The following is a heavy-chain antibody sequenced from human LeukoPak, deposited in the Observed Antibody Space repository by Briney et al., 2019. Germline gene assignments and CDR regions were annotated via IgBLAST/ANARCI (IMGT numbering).Heavy chain of an antibody. CDR3: AKDPNAYYYDSSGYDY. D-gene: IGHD3-22*01. J-gene: IGHJ4*02. CDR2: ISYDGSNK. Sequence: PGGSLRLSCAASGFTFSSYGMHWVRQAPGKGLEWVAVISYDGSNKYYADSVKGRFTISRDNSKNTLYLQMNSLRVEDTAVYYCAKDPNAYYYDSSGYDYWGQGTLVTVSS. V-gene: IGHV3-30*18. CDR1: GFTFSSYG.